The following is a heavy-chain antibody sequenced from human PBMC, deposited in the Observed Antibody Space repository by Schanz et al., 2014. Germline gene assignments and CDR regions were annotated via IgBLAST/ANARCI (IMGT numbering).Heavy chain of an antibody. CDR3: VRDRGFCANDICWLRYYMDV. D-gene: IGHD2-8*01. V-gene: IGHV3-66*01. CDR2: IYSNGST. J-gene: IGHJ6*03. CDR1: GFTVSSNY. Sequence: EVHLLESGGGLVQPGGSLRLSCAASGFTVSSNYMSWVRQAPGKGLEWVSLIYSNGSTYYADSVKGRFTISRDNAKNSLFLQMNSLRADDTAVYYCVRDRGFCANDICWLRYYMDVWGNGTTVTVSS.